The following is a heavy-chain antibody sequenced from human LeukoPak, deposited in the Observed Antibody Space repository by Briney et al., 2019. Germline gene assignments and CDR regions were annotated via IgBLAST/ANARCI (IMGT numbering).Heavy chain of an antibody. CDR3: ATYDSWSGYNIAY. D-gene: IGHD3-3*01. Sequence: GGSLRLSCAASGFSFSAYWMHWVRQVPGKGLVWVSRINGDGSSTTYADSVKGRFTITRDNAENSLYLQMNSLKVEDTAIYYCATYDSWSGYNIAYWGQGTLVTVSS. V-gene: IGHV3-74*03. J-gene: IGHJ4*02. CDR1: GFSFSAYW. CDR2: INGDGSST.